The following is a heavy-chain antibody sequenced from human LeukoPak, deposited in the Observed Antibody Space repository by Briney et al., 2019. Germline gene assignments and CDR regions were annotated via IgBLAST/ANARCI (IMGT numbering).Heavy chain of an antibody. D-gene: IGHD6-19*01. CDR3: ARNHSSGWYIGGFDY. J-gene: IGHJ4*02. V-gene: IGHV3-66*01. Sequence: GGSLRLSCSASGFTVSSNYMSWVRQAPGKGLEWGSVIYSGGSTYYADSVKGRFTISRDNSKNSLYLQMNSLRAEDTAVYYCARNHSSGWYIGGFDYWGQGTLVTVSS. CDR2: IYSGGST. CDR1: GFTVSSNY.